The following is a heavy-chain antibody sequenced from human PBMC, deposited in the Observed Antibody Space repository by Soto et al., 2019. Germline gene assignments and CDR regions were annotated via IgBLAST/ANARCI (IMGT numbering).Heavy chain of an antibody. CDR2: IYYSGST. V-gene: IGHV4-30-4*01. Sequence: SETLSLTCTVSGGSISSGDYYWSWIRQPPGKGLEWIGYIYYSGSTYYNPSLKSRVTISVDTSKNQFSLKLSSVTAADTAVYYCAREGRRDGYNSAFDIWGQGTMVTVSS. CDR1: GGSISSGDYY. CDR3: AREGRRDGYNSAFDI. J-gene: IGHJ3*02. D-gene: IGHD5-12*01.